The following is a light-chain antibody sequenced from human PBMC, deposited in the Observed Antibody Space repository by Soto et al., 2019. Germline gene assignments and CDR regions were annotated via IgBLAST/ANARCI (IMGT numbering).Light chain of an antibody. CDR3: QQRDKWPIT. Sequence: EIVLTQSPATLSVSPGERAILSCRASQSVSNNLAWYQQKPGQAPRLLIYGASTRATGIPARFSGSGSGTEFSLTITGLQSEDFAVYYCQQRDKWPITFGQGTRL. CDR2: GAS. CDR1: QSVSNN. V-gene: IGKV3-15*01. J-gene: IGKJ5*01.